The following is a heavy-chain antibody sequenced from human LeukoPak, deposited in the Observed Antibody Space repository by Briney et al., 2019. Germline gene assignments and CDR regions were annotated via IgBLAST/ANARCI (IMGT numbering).Heavy chain of an antibody. J-gene: IGHJ4*02. CDR2: INPNSGGT. D-gene: IGHD1/OR15-1a*01. V-gene: IGHV1-2*02. CDR1: GYTFTGYY. CDR3: ARVMNREGTNY. Sequence: ASVKVSCKTSGYTFTGYYMHWVRQAPGQGLEWMGWINPNSGGTKYAQKFQGRVTMTRDTSISTAYMELNRLRSDDTAVYYCARVMNREGTNYWGQGTLVTVSS.